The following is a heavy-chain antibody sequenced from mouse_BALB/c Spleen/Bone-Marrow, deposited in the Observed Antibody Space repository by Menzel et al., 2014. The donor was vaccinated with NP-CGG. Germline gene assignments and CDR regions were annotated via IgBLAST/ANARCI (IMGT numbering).Heavy chain of an antibody. V-gene: IGHV1-80*01. Sequence: QVQLQQSGAELVRPGSSVKISCKASGYTFSNIWMNWVKQRPGQGPEWIGQIHPGDGDTNNNGKFKGKATLTIDKSSSTAYMQLSGLSSEDSAVYFCARVYYGNLDYWGQGTTLTVSS. CDR2: IHPGDGDT. J-gene: IGHJ2*01. CDR3: ARVYYGNLDY. D-gene: IGHD2-1*01. CDR1: GYTFSNIW.